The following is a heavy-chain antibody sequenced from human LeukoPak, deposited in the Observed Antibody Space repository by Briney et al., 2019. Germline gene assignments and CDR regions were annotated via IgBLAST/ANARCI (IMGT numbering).Heavy chain of an antibody. CDR1: GFTFSSYA. CDR2: ISGSGGST. CDR3: ATDTYYYDSSAENWFDP. Sequence: GGSLRLSCAASGFTFSSYAMSWVRQAPGKGLEWVSAISGSGGSTYYADSVKGRFTISRDNSKITLYLQMNSLRAEDTAVYYCATDTYYYDSSAENWFDPWGQGTLVTVSS. V-gene: IGHV3-23*01. D-gene: IGHD3-22*01. J-gene: IGHJ5*02.